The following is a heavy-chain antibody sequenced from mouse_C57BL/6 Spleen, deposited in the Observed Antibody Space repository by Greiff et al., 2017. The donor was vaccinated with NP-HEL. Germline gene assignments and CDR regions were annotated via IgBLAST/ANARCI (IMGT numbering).Heavy chain of an antibody. CDR1: GYTFTDYY. J-gene: IGHJ4*01. Sequence: DVKLEESGPVLVKPGASVKMSCKASGYTFTDYYMNWVKQSHGKSLEWIGVINPYNGGTSYNQKFKGKATLTVDKSSSTAYMELNSLTSEDSAVYYCARPYYYGYWGQGTSVTVSS. D-gene: IGHD1-1*01. CDR3: ARPYYYGY. CDR2: INPYNGGT. V-gene: IGHV1-19*01.